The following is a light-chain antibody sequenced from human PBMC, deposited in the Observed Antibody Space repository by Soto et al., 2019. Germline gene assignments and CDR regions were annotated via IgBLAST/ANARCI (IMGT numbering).Light chain of an antibody. Sequence: EIVLTQSPATLSLSPWERATLSCRASQSVGSYLAWYQQKPGQAPRLLIYDASNRATGIPARFSASGSGTDFTLTISSLEPEDFAVYYCQQRSNWPITFGHGTRLDIK. J-gene: IGKJ5*01. CDR2: DAS. CDR1: QSVGSY. CDR3: QQRSNWPIT. V-gene: IGKV3-11*01.